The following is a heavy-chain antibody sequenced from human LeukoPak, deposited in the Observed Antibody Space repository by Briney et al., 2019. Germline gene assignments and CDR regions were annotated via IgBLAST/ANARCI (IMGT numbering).Heavy chain of an antibody. CDR3: SALEWLSERVDY. Sequence: PSQTLTLTCTVSGVSISSGSYYWRWIRQPAGKGLEWIVRIYTSGSTNYNPSLKSRVTISVDTSKNQFSLKLSSVTAADTAVYYCSALEWLSERVDYWGQGTLVTVSS. CDR2: IYTSGST. D-gene: IGHD3-3*01. CDR1: GVSISSGSYY. J-gene: IGHJ4*02. V-gene: IGHV4-61*02.